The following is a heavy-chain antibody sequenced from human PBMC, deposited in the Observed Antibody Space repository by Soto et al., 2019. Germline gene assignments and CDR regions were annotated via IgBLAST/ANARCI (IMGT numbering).Heavy chain of an antibody. CDR1: GYTFTSYG. Sequence: GASVKVSCKASGYTFTSYGISWVRQAPGQGLEWMGWISAYNGNTNYAQKLQGRVTMTTDTSTSTAYMELRSLRSDDTAVYYCARNHPIYCSGGSCYSGPWGQGTLVTVS. J-gene: IGHJ5*02. D-gene: IGHD2-15*01. V-gene: IGHV1-18*01. CDR3: ARNHPIYCSGGSCYSGP. CDR2: ISAYNGNT.